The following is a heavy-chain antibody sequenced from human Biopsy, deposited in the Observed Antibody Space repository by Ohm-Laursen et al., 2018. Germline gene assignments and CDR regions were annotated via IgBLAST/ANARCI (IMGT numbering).Heavy chain of an antibody. Sequence: PSQTLSLTCSVSGASVKTSGYFWDWIRKGPGKGLERIGYITYNERTHYNPSLTSRLAISFDTSNNRISMQLRSVSVADTAVYYCVREPKTGTAEAWYFDLWGRGSPVTVP. V-gene: IGHV4-31*03. CDR1: GASVKTSGYF. D-gene: IGHD3-9*01. J-gene: IGHJ2*01. CDR3: VREPKTGTAEAWYFDL. CDR2: ITYNERT.